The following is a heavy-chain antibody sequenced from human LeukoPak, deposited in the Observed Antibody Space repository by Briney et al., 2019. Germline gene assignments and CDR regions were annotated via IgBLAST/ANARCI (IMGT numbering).Heavy chain of an antibody. J-gene: IGHJ4*02. V-gene: IGHV4-61*01. CDR3: ARDRVVVVPAAMRRGYYFDY. Sequence: SETLSLTCTVSGGSVSSGSYYWGWIRQPPGKGLEWIGYIYYSGSTNYNPSLKSRVTISVDTSKNQFSLKLSSVTAADTAVYYCARDRVVVVPAAMRRGYYFDYWGQGTLVTVSS. CDR2: IYYSGST. CDR1: GGSVSSGSYY. D-gene: IGHD2-2*01.